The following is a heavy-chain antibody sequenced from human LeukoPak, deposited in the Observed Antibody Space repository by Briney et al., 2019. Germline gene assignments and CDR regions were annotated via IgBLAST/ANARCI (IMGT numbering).Heavy chain of an antibody. Sequence: GGSLRLSCAASGFTLRNYAMNWVRQAPGRGLEWVSDISPGGSTNYADSVKGRFTVSRDNYKNTLYLQMDSLRAEDTAVYYCAKRSGAGGPFDYWGQGILVTVSS. V-gene: IGHV3-23*01. CDR3: AKRSGAGGPFDY. D-gene: IGHD2-8*02. CDR1: GFTLRNYA. CDR2: ISPGGST. J-gene: IGHJ4*02.